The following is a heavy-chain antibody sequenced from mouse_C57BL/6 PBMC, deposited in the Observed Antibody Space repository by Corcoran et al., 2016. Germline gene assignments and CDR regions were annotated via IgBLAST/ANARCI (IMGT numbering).Heavy chain of an antibody. Sequence: DVQLQESGPGLVKPSQSLSLTCSVTGYSITSGYYWNWIRQFSGNKLEWMGYISYDGSNNYNPSLKNRISITRDTSKNQFFLKLNSVTTEDTATYYCAREKDYPAWFAYWGQGTLVTVSA. CDR3: AREKDYPAWFAY. J-gene: IGHJ3*01. V-gene: IGHV3-6*01. D-gene: IGHD2-4*01. CDR2: ISYDGSN. CDR1: GYSITSGYY.